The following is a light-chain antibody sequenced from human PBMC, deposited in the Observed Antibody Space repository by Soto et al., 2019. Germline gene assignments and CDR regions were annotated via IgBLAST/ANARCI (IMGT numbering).Light chain of an antibody. CDR2: GAS. CDR3: QQYGSSPQT. J-gene: IGKJ1*01. CDR1: QSVTNSK. V-gene: IGKV3-20*01. Sequence: EIVLTQSPGTLSLSPGERATLSCRASQSVTNSKLAWYRQKPGQAPRLLIYGASSRATGIPDRFSGSGSGTDFTLTISRLEPEDFAVYYCQQYGSSPQTFGQGTKVDIK.